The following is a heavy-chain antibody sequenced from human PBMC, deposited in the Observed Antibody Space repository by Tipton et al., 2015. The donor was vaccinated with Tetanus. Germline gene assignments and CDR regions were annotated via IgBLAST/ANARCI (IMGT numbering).Heavy chain of an antibody. CDR3: ARGDQLPQFGGEWFDP. CDR1: GGSISSYY. Sequence: TLSLTCTVSGGSISSYYWSWIRQPPGKGLEWIGYIYYSGSTNYNPSLKSRVTISVDTSKNQFSLKLGSVTAADTAVYYCARGDQLPQFGGEWFDPWGQGTLVTVSS. J-gene: IGHJ5*02. V-gene: IGHV4-59*01. CDR2: IYYSGST. D-gene: IGHD2-2*01.